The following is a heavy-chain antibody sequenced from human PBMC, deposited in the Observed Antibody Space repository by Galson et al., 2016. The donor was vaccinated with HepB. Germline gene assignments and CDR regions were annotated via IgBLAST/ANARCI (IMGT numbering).Heavy chain of an antibody. CDR1: GFSLSTTGMS. CDR3: ARSIAVARRVDYDGMDV. D-gene: IGHD6-19*01. V-gene: IGHV2-70*12. CDR2: IDWDDDK. Sequence: PALVKPTQTLTLTCTFSGFSLSTTGMSVSWIRQPPGKALEWLALIDWDDDKSYSTSLKTRLAISKDTSKNRVVLTMTNMDPVDTATYFCARSIAVARRVDYDGMDVWGPGITVTVAS. J-gene: IGHJ6*02.